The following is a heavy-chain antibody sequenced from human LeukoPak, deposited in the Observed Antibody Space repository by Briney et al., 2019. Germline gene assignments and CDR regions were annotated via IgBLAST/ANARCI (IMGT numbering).Heavy chain of an antibody. CDR1: GFTFSGSA. V-gene: IGHV3-73*01. CDR3: TRRVTAMAN. D-gene: IGHD5-18*01. J-gene: IGHJ4*02. Sequence: GGSLRLACAASGFTFSGSAMHWVRQASGKGREWVGRIRSKANSYATAYAASVKGRFTISRDDSKNTAYLQMNSLKTEDTAVYYCTRRVTAMANWGQGTPVTVSS. CDR2: IRSKANSYAT.